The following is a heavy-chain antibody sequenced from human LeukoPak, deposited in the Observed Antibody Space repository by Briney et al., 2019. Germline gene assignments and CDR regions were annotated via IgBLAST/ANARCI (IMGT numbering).Heavy chain of an antibody. Sequence: ATSVKVSCKASGFTFTSSAMQWVRQARGQRLEWIGWIAVGSGNTNYAQKFQERVTITRDMSTSTAYMELSSLRSEDTAVYYCAASRGAAEYYYYGMDVWGQGTTVTVSS. J-gene: IGHJ6*02. CDR3: AASRGAAEYYYYGMDV. CDR1: GFTFTSSA. D-gene: IGHD2-15*01. V-gene: IGHV1-58*02. CDR2: IAVGSGNT.